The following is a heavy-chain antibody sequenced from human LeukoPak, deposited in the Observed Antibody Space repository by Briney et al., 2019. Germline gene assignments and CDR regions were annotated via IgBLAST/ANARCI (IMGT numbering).Heavy chain of an antibody. Sequence: GGSLRLSCAASGFTFSNYGMHWVRQAPGKGLEWVAVIWYDGSDKYFADSVKGRFTISRDNSKSTLYLQVNSLRAEDTAVYYCATDQGIYWGQGTLVTVSS. CDR1: GFTFSNYG. CDR2: IWYDGSDK. J-gene: IGHJ4*02. V-gene: IGHV3-33*01. D-gene: IGHD6-13*01. CDR3: ATDQGIY.